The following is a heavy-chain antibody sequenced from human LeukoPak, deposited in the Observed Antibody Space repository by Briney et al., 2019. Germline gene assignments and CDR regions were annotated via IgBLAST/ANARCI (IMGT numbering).Heavy chain of an antibody. D-gene: IGHD3-10*01. CDR1: GFTFSSYA. V-gene: IGHV3-23*01. CDR3: ARLYGSGSYPPLYNWFDP. J-gene: IGHJ5*02. CDR2: ISGSGGST. Sequence: GGSLRLSXAASGFTFSSYAMSWVRQAPGKGLEWVSAISGSGGSTYYADSVKGRFTISRDNSKNTLYLQMNSLRAEDTAVYYCARLYGSGSYPPLYNWFDPWGQGTLVTVSS.